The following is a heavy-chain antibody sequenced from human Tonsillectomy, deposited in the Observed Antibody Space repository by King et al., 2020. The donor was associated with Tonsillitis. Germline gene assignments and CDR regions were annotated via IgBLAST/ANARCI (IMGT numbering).Heavy chain of an antibody. V-gene: IGHV4-61*02. J-gene: IGHJ4*02. D-gene: IGHD4-11*01. CDR1: GGSISSGSYY. Sequence: QLQESGPGLVKPSQTLSLTCTVSGGSISSGSYYWSWIRQPAGKGLEWIGRIYTSGSTNYNPSLKSRVTISVDTSKNQFSLKLSSLTAADTAVYYCARDNGATVTTRFDYWGQGTLVTVSS. CDR2: IYTSGST. CDR3: ARDNGATVTTRFDY.